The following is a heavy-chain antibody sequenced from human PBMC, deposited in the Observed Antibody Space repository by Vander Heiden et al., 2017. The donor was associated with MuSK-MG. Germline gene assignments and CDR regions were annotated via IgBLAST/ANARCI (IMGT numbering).Heavy chain of an antibody. CDR2: ISWNSGSI. D-gene: IGHD2-15*01. CDR3: AKDGRRAVVTPLDY. J-gene: IGHJ4*02. Sequence: EVQLVESGGGLVQPGRSLRLSCAASGFTFDDYAMHWVRQAPGKGLEWVSGISWNSGSIGYADSVKGRFTISRDNAKNSLYLQMNSLRAEDTALYYCAKDGRRAVVTPLDYWGEGTLVTVSS. V-gene: IGHV3-9*01. CDR1: GFTFDDYA.